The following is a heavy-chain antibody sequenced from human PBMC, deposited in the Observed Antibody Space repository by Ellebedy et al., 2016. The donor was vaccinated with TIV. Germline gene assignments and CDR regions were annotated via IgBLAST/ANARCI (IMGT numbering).Heavy chain of an antibody. Sequence: PGGSLRLSCAASGFTFSSYSMNWVRQAPGKGLEWVSHISLSSSTIYYADSVKGRFTISRDNSKNSLYLQMNSLRADDTALYYCASAARGSGAYESFWGQGTLVTVSS. CDR1: GFTFSSYS. CDR3: ASAARGSGAYESF. J-gene: IGHJ4*02. CDR2: ISLSSSTI. D-gene: IGHD5-12*01. V-gene: IGHV3-48*04.